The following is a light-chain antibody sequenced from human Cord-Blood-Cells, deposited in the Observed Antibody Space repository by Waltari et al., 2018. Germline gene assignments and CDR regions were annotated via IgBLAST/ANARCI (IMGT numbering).Light chain of an antibody. CDR2: AAS. CDR1: QSISSY. Sequence: DIQMTQSPSSLSAYVEDRVTITCRASQSISSYLNWYQQKPGKAPKLLIYAASSLQSGVPSRFRGSGSGTDFTLTISSLQPEYFATYYCQQSYSTPYTFGQGTKLEIK. J-gene: IGKJ2*01. V-gene: IGKV1-39*01. CDR3: QQSYSTPYT.